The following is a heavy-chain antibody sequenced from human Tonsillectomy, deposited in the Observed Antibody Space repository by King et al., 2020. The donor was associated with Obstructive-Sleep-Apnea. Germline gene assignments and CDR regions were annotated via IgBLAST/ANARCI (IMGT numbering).Heavy chain of an antibody. V-gene: IGHV3-7*01. J-gene: IGHJ4*02. CDR1: GFTFSSYW. D-gene: IGHD2-15*01. CDR2: IQQGGGEK. Sequence: VQLVESGGGLVQPGGSLRLSCAASGFTFSSYWMSWVRQAPGKGLEWVANIQQGGGEKYYVDSVKGRFTISRDNAKNSLYRQMNSLRAEDTAVYYCGRVVVGNDYFDYWGQGTLVSVSS. CDR3: GRVVVGNDYFDY.